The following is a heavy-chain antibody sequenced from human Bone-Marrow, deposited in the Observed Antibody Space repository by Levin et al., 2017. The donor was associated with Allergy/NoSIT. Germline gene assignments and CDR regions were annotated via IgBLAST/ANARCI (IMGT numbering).Heavy chain of an antibody. D-gene: IGHD6-19*01. CDR3: AKDVRGGSGWFGAFDI. CDR1: GFTFSDYA. J-gene: IGHJ3*02. Sequence: PGGSLRLSCAASGFTFSDYAMRWIRQAPGKGLEWVSDISGSGTSTHFADSVKGRFTTSRDNSKNTIYLQMNSLRAEDTALYYCAKDVRGGSGWFGAFDIWGQGTLVTVSS. V-gene: IGHV3-23*01. CDR2: ISGSGTST.